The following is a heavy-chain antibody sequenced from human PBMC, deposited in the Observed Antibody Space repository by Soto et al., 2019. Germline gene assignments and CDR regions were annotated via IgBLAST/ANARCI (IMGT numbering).Heavy chain of an antibody. Sequence: SETLSLTCSVSGGSFSNTNYNWGWIRQSPGKGLEWIGSISYSGNINYNPPLKSRVTISIDTSKTHFSLTLTSVTAADTAVYYCARGRHDYIWGSYRRYGQDYYYYMDVWGKGTTVTVSS. J-gene: IGHJ6*03. CDR1: GGSFSNTNYN. CDR2: ISYSGNI. D-gene: IGHD3-16*02. CDR3: ARGRHDYIWGSYRRYGQDYYYYMDV. V-gene: IGHV4-39*02.